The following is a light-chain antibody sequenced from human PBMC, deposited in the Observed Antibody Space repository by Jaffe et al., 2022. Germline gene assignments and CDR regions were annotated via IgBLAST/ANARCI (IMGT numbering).Light chain of an antibody. CDR3: SSYTSSNTVI. Sequence: QSALTQPASVSGFPGQSITMSCTGTSSDVGGYKYVSWYQQNQGKAPKVMIYEVSNRPSGVSNRFSGSKSGNTASLTISGLQAEDEADYYCSSYTSSNTVIFGGGTKLTVL. CDR2: EVS. J-gene: IGLJ2*01. V-gene: IGLV2-14*01. CDR1: SSDVGGYKY.